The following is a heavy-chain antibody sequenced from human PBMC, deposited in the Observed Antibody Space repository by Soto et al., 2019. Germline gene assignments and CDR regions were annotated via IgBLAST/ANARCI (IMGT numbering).Heavy chain of an antibody. V-gene: IGHV3-15*07. D-gene: IGHD3-22*01. CDR3: TTGLTYYYDSSGYYFDA. CDR2: IKSKNDGGTT. J-gene: IGHJ4*02. Sequence: EVHLVESGGDLVKPGGSLRLSCAVSGFTFTNAWMNWVRQAPGKGLEWVGRIKSKNDGGTTEYAAPVKGRLIITRDDSKNTVYLQMNSLQTEDTGVYYCTTGLTYYYDSSGYYFDAWGQGTLVTVSS. CDR1: GFTFTNAW.